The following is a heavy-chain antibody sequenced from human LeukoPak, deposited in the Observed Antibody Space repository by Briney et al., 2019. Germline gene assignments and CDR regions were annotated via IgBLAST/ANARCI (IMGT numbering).Heavy chain of an antibody. V-gene: IGHV1-18*01. J-gene: IGHJ4*02. D-gene: IGHD5-18*01. Sequence: ASVKVSCKASGYTFTSYGISCVRQAPGQGLEWVGWISGSKGKTIYAQKFQGRVTMATDTSTSTVYMEVRSLRSDDTAVYYCARGWKYRFGFYFDYWGQGTLVTVSS. CDR3: ARGWKYRFGFYFDY. CDR1: GYTFTSYG. CDR2: ISGSKGKT.